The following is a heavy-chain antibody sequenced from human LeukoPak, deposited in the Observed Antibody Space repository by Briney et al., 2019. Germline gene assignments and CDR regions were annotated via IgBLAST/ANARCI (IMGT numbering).Heavy chain of an antibody. D-gene: IGHD1-1*01. J-gene: IGHJ4*02. CDR3: TRGGLYTGTTSPFDY. V-gene: IGHV1-18*01. Sequence: ASVKVSCKASGYTFTNYGISWVRQAPGQGLEWMGWISAYNGNTNYAQKFQGRVPMTTDTSTSTANMELRSLRSDDTAVYYCTRGGLYTGTTSPFDYWGQGTLVTVSS. CDR2: ISAYNGNT. CDR1: GYTFTNYG.